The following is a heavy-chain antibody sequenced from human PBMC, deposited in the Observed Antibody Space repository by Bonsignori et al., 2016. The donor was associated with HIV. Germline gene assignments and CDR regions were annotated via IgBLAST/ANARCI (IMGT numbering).Heavy chain of an antibody. J-gene: IGHJ5*02. CDR3: ARNWFDP. Sequence: QLQLQESGPGLVKPSETLSLTYTVSGGSISRSDYYWGWIRQAPGKGLEWIGSINYSGTTSYNPSLKSRITISVDTSKNQFSLSLRSVTAADTAVYYCARNWFDPWGQGTLVTVSS. CDR2: INYSGTT. V-gene: IGHV4-39*07. CDR1: GGSISRSDYY.